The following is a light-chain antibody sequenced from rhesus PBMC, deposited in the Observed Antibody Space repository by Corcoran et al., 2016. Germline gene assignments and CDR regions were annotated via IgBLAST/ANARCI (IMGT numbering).Light chain of an antibody. CDR1: QGISSY. Sequence: DIQMTQSPSPLSAAAGEPATITSRASQGISSYLPWYQQKPWKAPKPLIYYASNLESGDPSRFSGSGSGTGFTLPSSSLQTESLAAYCCRRYNSAPLTFGGETKVGVK. CDR2: YAS. CDR3: RRYNSAPLT. V-gene: IGKV1-37*01. J-gene: IGKJ4*01.